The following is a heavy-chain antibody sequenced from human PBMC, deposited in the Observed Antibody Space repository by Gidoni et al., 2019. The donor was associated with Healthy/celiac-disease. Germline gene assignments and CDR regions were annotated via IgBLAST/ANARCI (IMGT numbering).Heavy chain of an antibody. CDR1: EFTVRSYA. D-gene: IGHD3-22*01. CDR2: LSYDGSNN. Sequence: QVQLVESGGGVVQPGRSRRLSCPAYEFTVRSYAMHWVRQAPGKGLGWVAVLSYDGSNNYHADSVKGRFTISSDNSKNTLYLQMNSLRAEDTAVYYCAREGVGDSSGYWNYYYYYGMDVWGQGTTVTVSS. J-gene: IGHJ6*02. V-gene: IGHV3-30*04. CDR3: AREGVGDSSGYWNYYYYYGMDV.